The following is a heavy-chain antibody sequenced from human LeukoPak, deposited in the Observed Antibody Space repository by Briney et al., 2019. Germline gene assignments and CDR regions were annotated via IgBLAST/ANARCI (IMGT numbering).Heavy chain of an antibody. CDR2: IIPIFGTA. Sequence: ASVKVSCKASGYTFTDYYMHWVRQAPGQGLEWMGGIIPIFGTANYAQKFQGRVTITADKSTSTAYMELSSLRSEDTAVYYCARAPNDRGPWGYWGQGTLVTVSS. D-gene: IGHD3-22*01. V-gene: IGHV1-69*06. CDR1: GYTFTDYY. J-gene: IGHJ4*02. CDR3: ARAPNDRGPWGY.